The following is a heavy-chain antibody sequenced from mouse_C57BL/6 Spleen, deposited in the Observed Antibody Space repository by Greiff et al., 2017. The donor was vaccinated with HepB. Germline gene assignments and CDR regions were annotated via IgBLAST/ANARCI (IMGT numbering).Heavy chain of an antibody. CDR2: INPNYGTT. J-gene: IGHJ4*01. D-gene: IGHD2-3*01. Sequence: VQLKESGPELVKPGASVKISCKASGYSFTDYNMNWVKQSNGKSLEWIGVINPNYGTTSYNQKFKGKATLTVDQSSSTAYMQLNSLTSEDSAVYYCAKSDGYYSYYYAMDYWGQGTSVTVSS. CDR3: AKSDGYYSYYYAMDY. CDR1: GYSFTDYN. V-gene: IGHV1-39*01.